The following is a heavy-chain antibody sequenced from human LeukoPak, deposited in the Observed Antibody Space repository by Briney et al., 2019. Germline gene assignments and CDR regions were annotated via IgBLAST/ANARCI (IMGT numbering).Heavy chain of an antibody. D-gene: IGHD3-22*01. V-gene: IGHV5-51*01. J-gene: IGHJ4*02. Sequence: GGSLKISFKGSGSRFTSFWIGWVRQMPGKGLEWMGIIYPGDSDSRYSPSIQGQVTISADKSISTAYLQWSSLKASDTAMYYCARLPVSSGYYYVDYWGQGTLVTVSS. CDR1: GSRFTSFW. CDR2: IYPGDSDS. CDR3: ARLPVSSGYYYVDY.